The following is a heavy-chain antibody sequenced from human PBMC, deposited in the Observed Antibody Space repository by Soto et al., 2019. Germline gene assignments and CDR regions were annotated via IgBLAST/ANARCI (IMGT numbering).Heavy chain of an antibody. CDR2: IRHDGSNK. D-gene: IGHD3-16*01. J-gene: IGHJ6*02. CDR1: GFTFSSYG. CDR3: ARVLGSDYYYGMDG. Sequence: GGSLRLSCAASGFTFSSYGMHWVRQAPGKGLEWVALIRHDGSNKYYADSVKGRFTISRDNSKNTLYLQMNSLRAEDTAVYYCARVLGSDYYYGMDGWGQGTTVTVSS. V-gene: IGHV3-33*01.